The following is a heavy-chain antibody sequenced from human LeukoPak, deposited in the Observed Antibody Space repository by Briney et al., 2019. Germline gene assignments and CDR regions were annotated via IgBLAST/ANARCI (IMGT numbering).Heavy chain of an antibody. CDR2: IKYDGDEK. V-gene: IGHV3-7*01. CDR3: VIDLGDYNDF. D-gene: IGHD2-15*01. CDR1: GFIFSTYW. Sequence: GGSLRLSCAASGFIFSTYWMTWVRQAPGKGLEWVATIKYDGDEKFYVDSVTGRFTISRDNAKNSLYLQMSSLRADDTAVYYCVIDLGDYNDFWGQGTLVSVSS. J-gene: IGHJ4*02.